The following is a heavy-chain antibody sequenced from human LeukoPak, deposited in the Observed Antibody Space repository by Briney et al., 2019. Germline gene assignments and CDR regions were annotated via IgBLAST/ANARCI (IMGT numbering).Heavy chain of an antibody. CDR3: ARDGSSSWYLGFNWFDP. CDR1: GYTFTGYY. CDR2: INPNSGGT. D-gene: IGHD6-13*01. J-gene: IGHJ5*02. V-gene: IGHV1-2*02. Sequence: ASVKVSCKASGYTFTGYYMHWVRQAPGQGLEWMGWINPNSGGTNYAQKFQGRVTMTRDTSISTAYMELSRLRSDDTAVYYCARDGSSSWYLGFNWFDPWGQGTQVTVSS.